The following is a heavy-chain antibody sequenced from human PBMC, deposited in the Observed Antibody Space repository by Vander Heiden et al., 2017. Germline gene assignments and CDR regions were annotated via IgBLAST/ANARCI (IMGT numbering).Heavy chain of an antibody. V-gene: IGHV1-18*01. CDR3: VREAHVGAAITFAY. J-gene: IGHJ4*02. CDR1: GYAFPSYG. D-gene: IGHD3-16*01. CDR2: ISAYSGDT. Sequence: QVQLVQSGAEVKKPGASVKVSCKASGYAFPSYGISWVRQAPGQGHEWMGWISAYSGDTAYTQKLQDRVTMTRDTSTTTAYMELRSLRSDDTAVYYCVREAHVGAAITFAYWGQGTLVTVSS.